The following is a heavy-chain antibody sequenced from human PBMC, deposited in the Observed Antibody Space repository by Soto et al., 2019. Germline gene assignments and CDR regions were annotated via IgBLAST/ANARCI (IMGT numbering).Heavy chain of an antibody. J-gene: IGHJ4*02. CDR2: ISAYNGNT. D-gene: IGHD3-16*01. Sequence: QVQLVQSGAEVKKPGASVKVSCKASGYTFTSYGISWVRQAPGQGLEWMGWISAYNGNTNYAQKLQGRVTMTTDTSTSTDYMELRSLRSDDTAVYYCARAVITFGGVSRPPDYWGQGTLVTVSS. CDR3: ARAVITFGGVSRPPDY. V-gene: IGHV1-18*01. CDR1: GYTFTSYG.